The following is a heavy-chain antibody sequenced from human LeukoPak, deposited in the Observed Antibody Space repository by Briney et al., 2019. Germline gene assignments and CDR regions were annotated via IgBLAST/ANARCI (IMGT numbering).Heavy chain of an antibody. D-gene: IGHD3-3*01. J-gene: IGHJ4*02. CDR1: GFTFSSYA. CDR2: ISGSGGST. CDR3: AKDVLRFLEWLPPFDY. Sequence: SGGSLRLSCAASGFTFSSYAMSWVRQAPGKGLEWVSAISGSGGSTYYADSVKGRFTISRDNSKNTLYLQMNSLRAEDTAVYYCAKDVLRFLEWLPPFDYWGQGTLVTVSS. V-gene: IGHV3-23*01.